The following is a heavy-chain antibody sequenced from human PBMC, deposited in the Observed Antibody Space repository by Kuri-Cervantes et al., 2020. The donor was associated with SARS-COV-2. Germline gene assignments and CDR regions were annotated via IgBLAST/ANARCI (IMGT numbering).Heavy chain of an antibody. CDR3: VGCAIFGVAHNWFDP. D-gene: IGHD3-3*01. CDR2: IFYNGDT. J-gene: IGHJ5*02. Sequence: SETLSLTCSVSGDSIRSTNYYWGWIRQPPGKRLEWIGSIFYNGDTYYNLSLKSRVTISVDTSKNQFSLKVTSVTATDTAVYYCVGCAIFGVAHNWFDPWGQGTLVTVSS. CDR1: GDSIRSTNYY. V-gene: IGHV4-39*01.